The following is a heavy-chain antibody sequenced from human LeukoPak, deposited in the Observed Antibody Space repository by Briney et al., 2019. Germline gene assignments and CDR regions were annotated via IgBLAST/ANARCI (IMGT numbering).Heavy chain of an antibody. J-gene: IGHJ3*02. CDR2: IYYSGSS. Sequence: PSETLSLTCTVSGGSISSYYWSWIRQPPGKGLEWIGYIYYSGSSNYNPSLKSRVTISVDTSKNQFSLKLSSVTAAPTAVYYCVGYCRTTSCYSTDAFDIWGQGTMVTVSS. D-gene: IGHD2-2*03. CDR1: GGSISSYY. CDR3: VGYCRTTSCYSTDAFDI. V-gene: IGHV4-59*01.